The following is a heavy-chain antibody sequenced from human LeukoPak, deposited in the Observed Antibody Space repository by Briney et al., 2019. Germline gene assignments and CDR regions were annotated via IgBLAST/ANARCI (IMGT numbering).Heavy chain of an antibody. CDR1: GGSFSDYS. D-gene: IGHD5-12*01. CDR2: IIAILDTA. Sequence: SVKVSCKASGGSFSDYSISWVRHAPGQGLEWMGMIIAILDTAHYAQKFQGRFTITADKSTTTVYTELISLRSDDTAVYYCVRSGYDYDWFDPWGQGTLVTVSS. CDR3: VRSGYDYDWFDP. V-gene: IGHV1-69*08. J-gene: IGHJ5*02.